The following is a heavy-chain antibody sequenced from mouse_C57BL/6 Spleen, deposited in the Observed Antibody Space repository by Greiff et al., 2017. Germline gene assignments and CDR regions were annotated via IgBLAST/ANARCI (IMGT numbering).Heavy chain of an antibody. D-gene: IGHD3-2*02. CDR3: TRDSSGYVGY. V-gene: IGHV14-4*01. J-gene: IGHJ3*01. Sequence: EVQGVESGAELVRPGASVKLSCTASGFNIKDDYMHWVKQRPEQGLEWIGWIDPENGDTEYASKFQGKATITADTSSNTAYLQLSSLTSEDTAVYYCTRDSSGYVGYWGQGTLVTVSA. CDR2: IDPENGDT. CDR1: GFNIKDDY.